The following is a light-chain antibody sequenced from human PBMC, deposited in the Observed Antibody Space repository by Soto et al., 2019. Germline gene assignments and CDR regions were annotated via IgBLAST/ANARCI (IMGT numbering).Light chain of an antibody. J-gene: IGKJ4*01. V-gene: IGKV1D-16*01. CDR1: QGVSYW. CDR3: QKYNSYPLT. Sequence: DIQMTQSPSSLSASVGDRVTITCRASQGVSYWLAWYQQKPGKAPKSLIYAESNLQSGVPLRFSGSGSGTDLNLTISRLQPEDFATYYCQKYNSYPLTCGGGTKVDIK. CDR2: AES.